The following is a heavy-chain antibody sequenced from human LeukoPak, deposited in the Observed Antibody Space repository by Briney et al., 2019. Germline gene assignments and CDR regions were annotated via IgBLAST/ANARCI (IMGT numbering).Heavy chain of an antibody. Sequence: GGSLRLSCAVSGFTFHNYGMHWVRQAPGKGLDWVAMISYDDNNENYADSVKGRFTISRDISRNTLYLQMNSLRAEDTAIYYCARDSYQDYYGRFDPWGQGTLVIVSS. D-gene: IGHD3-10*01. CDR1: GFTFHNYG. CDR3: ARDSYQDYYGRFDP. V-gene: IGHV3-30*03. J-gene: IGHJ5*02. CDR2: ISYDDNNE.